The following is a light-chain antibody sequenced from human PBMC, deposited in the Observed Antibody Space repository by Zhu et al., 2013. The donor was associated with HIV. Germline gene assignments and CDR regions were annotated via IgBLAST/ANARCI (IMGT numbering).Light chain of an antibody. CDR3: QQYIGWPT. CDR2: GAS. V-gene: IGKV3-15*01. Sequence: EIVVTQSPATLSVSPGERATLSCRASQSVNNYVAWYQQKVGQAPRLLIYGASTRATGIPARFSGSGSGTEFTLTISSLQSEDFVVYYCQQYIGWPTFGLGDQGLRSN. CDR1: QSVNNY. J-gene: IGKJ2*01.